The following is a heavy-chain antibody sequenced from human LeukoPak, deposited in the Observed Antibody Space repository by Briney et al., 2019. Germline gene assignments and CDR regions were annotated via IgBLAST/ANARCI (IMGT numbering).Heavy chain of an antibody. V-gene: IGHV1-46*01. J-gene: IGHJ4*02. CDR2: INPGIGTT. CDR1: GYTFTNYY. D-gene: IGHD3-10*01. CDR3: ARDMVRGTLPDF. Sequence: GASVKVSCKASGYTFTNYYMHWVRQAPGQGPEWMGVINPGIGTTTYAQKFQVRGTMTRDTSTSTVYMELNSLRSEDTAVYYCARDMVRGTLPDFWGQGTLVTVSS.